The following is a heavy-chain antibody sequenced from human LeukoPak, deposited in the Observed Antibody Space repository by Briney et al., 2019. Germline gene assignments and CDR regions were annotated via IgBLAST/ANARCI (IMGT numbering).Heavy chain of an antibody. D-gene: IGHD5-12*01. V-gene: IGHV1-8*01. J-gene: IGHJ4*02. CDR2: MNPYRGNT. CDR1: GYTFTSYD. CDR3: ARSHIVATIKTSPIDY. Sequence: ASVKVSFKASGYTFTSYDINWVRQATGQGLEWMGWMNPYRGNTGYAQKFQGRVTVTRKTSISTAYMELSSLRSEDTAVYYCARSHIVATIKTSPIDYWGQGTLVTVSS.